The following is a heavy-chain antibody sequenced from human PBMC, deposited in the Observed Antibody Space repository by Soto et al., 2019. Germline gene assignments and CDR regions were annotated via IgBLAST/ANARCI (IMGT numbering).Heavy chain of an antibody. J-gene: IGHJ4*02. Sequence: ASVKVSCKASGYTFTSYGISWVRQAPGQGLEWMGWISAYNGNTSYAQKLQGRVTMTTDTSTSTAYMELRSLRSDDTAVYYCARDWLLLRGLYYFDYWGQGTLVTVSS. CDR2: ISAYNGNT. V-gene: IGHV1-18*04. CDR1: GYTFTSYG. D-gene: IGHD3-22*01. CDR3: ARDWLLLRGLYYFDY.